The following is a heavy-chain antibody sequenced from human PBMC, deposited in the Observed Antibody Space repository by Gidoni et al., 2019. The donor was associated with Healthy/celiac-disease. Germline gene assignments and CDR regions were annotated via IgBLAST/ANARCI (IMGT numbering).Heavy chain of an antibody. CDR1: GFTFSSYA. D-gene: IGHD3-22*01. V-gene: IGHV3-23*01. J-gene: IGHJ1*01. CDR3: ANAYYYDSSGVQH. CDR2: IRGSGDST. Sequence: EVQLLESGGGLVQPGGSLRLSCAASGFTFSSYAMSWVRQAPGKGLDGVSAIRGSGDSTYYADSVKGRFTISRDNSKNTLYLQMNSLRAEDTAVYYCANAYYYDSSGVQHWGQGTLVTVSS.